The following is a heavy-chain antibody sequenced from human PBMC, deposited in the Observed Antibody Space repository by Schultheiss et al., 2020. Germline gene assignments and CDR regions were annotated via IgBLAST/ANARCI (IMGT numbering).Heavy chain of an antibody. CDR3: ARLIGDGDYVDY. CDR2: VSYGGRT. D-gene: IGHD7-27*01. V-gene: IGHV4-59*01. CDR1: GGSFSGYY. J-gene: IGHJ4*02. Sequence: SETLSLTCAVYGGSFSGYYWSWIRQPPGKGLEWLGYVSYGGRTDYNPSLKNRVAMSSDTSVNQFSLTLSSVTAADTAVYFCARLIGDGDYVDYWGQGTLGTVSS.